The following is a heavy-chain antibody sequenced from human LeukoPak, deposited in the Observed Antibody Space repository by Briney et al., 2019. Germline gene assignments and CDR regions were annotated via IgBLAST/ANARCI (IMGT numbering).Heavy chain of an antibody. J-gene: IGHJ6*02. CDR2: IKQDGSEK. Sequence: QPGGSLRLSCAASGFTFSSYWMSWVRQAPGKGLEWVANIKQDGSEKYYVDSVKGRFTISRDNGKNSLYLQMNSLRAEDTAVYYCARVDDYAPLSAKYGMDVWGQGTTVTVSS. CDR1: GFTFSSYW. V-gene: IGHV3-7*01. CDR3: ARVDDYAPLSAKYGMDV. D-gene: IGHD4-17*01.